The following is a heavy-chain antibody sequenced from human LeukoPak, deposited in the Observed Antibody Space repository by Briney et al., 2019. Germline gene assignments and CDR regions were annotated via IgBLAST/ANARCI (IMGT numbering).Heavy chain of an antibody. J-gene: IGHJ4*02. CDR2: MHWSGTT. D-gene: IGHD4-23*01. Sequence: SETLSLICIVSGVSLKGSNDYWGWVRQPPGRGLEWIASMHWSGTTYYSPSLRSRVTMSADTSRSTFSLKVTSVTGADTGLYFCGRLVTTVAFDFWGQGALVTVSS. CDR1: GVSLKGSNDY. V-gene: IGHV4-39*01. CDR3: GRLVTTVAFDF.